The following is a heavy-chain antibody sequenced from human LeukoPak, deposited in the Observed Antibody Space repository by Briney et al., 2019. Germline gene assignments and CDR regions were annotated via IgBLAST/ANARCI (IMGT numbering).Heavy chain of an antibody. V-gene: IGHV3-30-3*01. CDR2: ISYDGSNK. J-gene: IGHJ4*02. CDR1: GFTFSSYA. D-gene: IGHD3-9*01. Sequence: GGSLRLSCAASGFTFSSYAMHWVRQAPGKGLEWVAVISYDGSNKYYADSVKGRFTISRDNAKNSLYLQMNSLRAEDTAVYYCARRYFDYWGQGTLVTVSS. CDR3: ARRYFDY.